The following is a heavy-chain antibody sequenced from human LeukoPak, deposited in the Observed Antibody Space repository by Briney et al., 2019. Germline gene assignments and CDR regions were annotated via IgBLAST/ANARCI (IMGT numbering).Heavy chain of an antibody. CDR2: INHSGST. D-gene: IGHD3-22*01. CDR1: GGSFSGYY. CDR3: ARSYYDSSGYSRGLDY. V-gene: IGHV4-34*01. J-gene: IGHJ4*02. Sequence: SETLSLTCAVYGGSFSGYYWSWIRQPPGKGLEWIGEINHSGSTNYNPSLKSRVTISVDTSKNQFSLKLSSVTAADTAVYYCARSYYDSSGYSRGLDYWGQGTLVTVSS.